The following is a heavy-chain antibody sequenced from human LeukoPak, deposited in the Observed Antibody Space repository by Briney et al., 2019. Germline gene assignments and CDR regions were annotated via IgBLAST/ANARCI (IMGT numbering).Heavy chain of an antibody. D-gene: IGHD2-2*02. CDR2: ISVYNANT. J-gene: IGHJ4*02. CDR1: GYTFTSYG. V-gene: IGHV1-18*01. CDR3: ARDSGTWVECTRTSCYIAY. Sequence: ASVKVSCKASGYTFTSYGIAWVRQAPGQGPERMGWISVYNANTRNAQKFQGRVTMTTDASTSTAYMELRSLTSDDTAVYYCARDSGTWVECTRTSCYIAYWGQGTLVSVSS.